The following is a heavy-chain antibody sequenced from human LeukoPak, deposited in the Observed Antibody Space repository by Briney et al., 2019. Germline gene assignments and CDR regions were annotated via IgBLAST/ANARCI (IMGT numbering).Heavy chain of an antibody. V-gene: IGHV3-23*01. CDR1: GFTFSSYA. Sequence: GGSLRLSCAASGFTFSSYAMSWVRQAPGKGLELVSAISGSGGSTYYADSVKGRFTISRDNSENTLYLQMNSLRAEDTAVYYCAKFLPTHIVVANYYFDYWGQGTLVTVSS. D-gene: IGHD2-21*01. CDR3: AKFLPTHIVVANYYFDY. J-gene: IGHJ4*02. CDR2: ISGSGGST.